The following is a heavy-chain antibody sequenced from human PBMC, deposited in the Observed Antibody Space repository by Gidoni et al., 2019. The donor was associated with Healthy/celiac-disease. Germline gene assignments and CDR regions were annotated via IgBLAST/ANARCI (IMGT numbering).Heavy chain of an antibody. Sequence: EVQLVESGGGVVQPGGSLRLSCAASGFPFDDYAMHWVRQAPGKGLEWVSLISGDGGSTYYADAVKGRFTISRDNSKNSLYLQMNSLRTEDTALYYCAKDIVIDYGGNFPIWGQGTMVTVSS. V-gene: IGHV3-43*02. CDR2: ISGDGGST. CDR3: AKDIVIDYGGNFPI. D-gene: IGHD4-17*01. J-gene: IGHJ3*02. CDR1: GFPFDDYA.